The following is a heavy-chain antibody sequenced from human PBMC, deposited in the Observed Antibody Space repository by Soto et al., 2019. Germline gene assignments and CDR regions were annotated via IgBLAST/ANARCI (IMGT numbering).Heavy chain of an antibody. CDR3: AGPGDHGGGLFSSALGF. CDR2: INGSGGRK. CDR1: GFSFGSYA. J-gene: IGHJ4*02. D-gene: IGHD3-10*01. V-gene: IGHV3-23*01. Sequence: GGSLRLSCVASGFSFGSYAMNWVRQAPGKGLEWVSGINGSGGRKYYADSVRGRFTISRDNCQNTLYLQRNSLRAEDTAIYFCAGPGDHGGGLFSSALGFWGQGALVTVSS.